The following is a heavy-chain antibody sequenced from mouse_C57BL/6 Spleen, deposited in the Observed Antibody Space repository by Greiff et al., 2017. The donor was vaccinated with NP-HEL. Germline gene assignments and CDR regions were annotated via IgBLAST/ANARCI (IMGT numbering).Heavy chain of an antibody. J-gene: IGHJ2*01. V-gene: IGHV14-2*01. CDR1: GFNITDYY. CDR2: IDPDDGET. D-gene: IGHD2-1*01. CDR3: ARWGNYGYFDF. Sequence: EVQLQQSGAELVKPGASVKLSCTASGFNITDYYMHWVKQRTEQGLEWIGRIDPDDGETKYAPKFQGKATITADTSANTAYLQLSSLTSEDTAGYNWARWGNYGYFDFWGKGTTLTVSS.